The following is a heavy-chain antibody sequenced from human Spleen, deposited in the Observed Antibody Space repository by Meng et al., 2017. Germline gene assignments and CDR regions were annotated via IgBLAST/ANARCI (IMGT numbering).Heavy chain of an antibody. Sequence: SLKISCAASGFTFDDYAMHWVRQAPGKGLEWVSGISWNSGSIGYADSVKGRFTISRDNAKNSLYLQMNSLRAEDTAVYYCARRDFDYYGSGSLWGQGTLVTVSS. CDR1: GFTFDDYA. J-gene: IGHJ4*02. CDR3: ARRDFDYYGSGSL. V-gene: IGHV3-9*01. D-gene: IGHD3-10*01. CDR2: ISWNSGSI.